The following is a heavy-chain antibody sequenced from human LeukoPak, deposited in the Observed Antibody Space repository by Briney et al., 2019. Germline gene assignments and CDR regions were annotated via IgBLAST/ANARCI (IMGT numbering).Heavy chain of an antibody. J-gene: IGHJ4*02. CDR2: INTDGSYT. D-gene: IGHD3-3*01. CDR3: ARDYDFWSGYYTGNYFDY. Sequence: GGSLRLSCAASGFTFSNYWMNWVRQAPGKGLLWVSNINTDGSYTYYADSVKGRFTISRDNAKNSLYLQMNSLRAEDAAVYYCARDYDFWSGYYTGNYFDYWGQGTLVTVSS. CDR1: GFTFSNYW. V-gene: IGHV3-74*01.